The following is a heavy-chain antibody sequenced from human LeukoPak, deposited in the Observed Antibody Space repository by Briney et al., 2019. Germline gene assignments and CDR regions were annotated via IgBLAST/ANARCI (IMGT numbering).Heavy chain of an antibody. J-gene: IGHJ6*03. V-gene: IGHV1-46*01. CDR1: GYTFTIYY. CDR2: INHSGGST. D-gene: IGHD2-15*01. Sequence: ASVKLSCKASGYTFTIYYMHWVRQAPGQGLEWMGIINHSGGSTTYAQNFQRRVTITKDISTSTVYMELSSLRSEDTAVYYCARDRYCSGGSCGRSCWCYYMDVWGKGTTVTVSS. CDR3: ARDRYCSGGSCGRSCWCYYMDV.